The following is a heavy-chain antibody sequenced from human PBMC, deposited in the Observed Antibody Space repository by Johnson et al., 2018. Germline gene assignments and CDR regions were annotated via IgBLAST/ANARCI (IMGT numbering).Heavy chain of an antibody. J-gene: IGHJ3*02. CDR3: ASPHTADAAFDI. Sequence: VQLLESGGGVVQPGRSLRLSCAASGFIFSSYGMHWVRQAPGKGLEWVAVISYDGSNKYYAYSVKGRFTISRDNSKNTLYLQMNNLRAEETAVYYCASPHTADAAFDIWGQGTMVTVSS. CDR1: GFIFSSYG. CDR2: ISYDGSNK. V-gene: IGHV3-30*03.